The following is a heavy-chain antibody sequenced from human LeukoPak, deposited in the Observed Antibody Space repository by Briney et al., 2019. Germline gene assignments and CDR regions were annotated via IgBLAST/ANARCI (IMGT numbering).Heavy chain of an antibody. D-gene: IGHD6-19*01. V-gene: IGHV3-30*18. Sequence: GRSLRLSCAASGFTFSSYGMHWVRQAPGKGLEWVAVISYDGSNKYYADSVKGRFTISRDNSKNTLYLQMNSLRAEDTAVYYCAKDGKGIAVAGLIDYWGQGTLVTVSS. CDR3: AKDGKGIAVAGLIDY. J-gene: IGHJ4*02. CDR2: ISYDGSNK. CDR1: GFTFSSYG.